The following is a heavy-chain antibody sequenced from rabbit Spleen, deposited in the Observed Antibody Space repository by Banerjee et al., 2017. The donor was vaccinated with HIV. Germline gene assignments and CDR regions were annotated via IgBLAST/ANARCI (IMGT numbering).Heavy chain of an antibody. CDR3: ARDGAGGSYFAL. J-gene: IGHJ4*01. D-gene: IGHD8-1*01. Sequence: QEQLVESGGGLVQPGGSLTLSCKASGFSFSNKAVMCWVRQAPGKGLEWIACINAITGKPVYATWAKGRFTISKTSSTTVTLQLTSLTAADTATYFCARDGAGGSYFALWGPGTLVTVS. CDR2: INAITGKP. CDR1: GFSFSNKAV. V-gene: IGHV1S45*01.